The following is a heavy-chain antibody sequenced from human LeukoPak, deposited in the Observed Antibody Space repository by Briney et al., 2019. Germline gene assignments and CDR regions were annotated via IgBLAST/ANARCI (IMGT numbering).Heavy chain of an antibody. J-gene: IGHJ5*02. CDR2: IYYSGST. CDR3: ARSGTYNWFDP. D-gene: IGHD1-14*01. Sequence: KSSETLSLTCTVSGGSISSSSYYWGWIRQPPGKGLEWIGSIYYSGSTYHNPSLKSRVTISVDTSKNQFSLKLSSVTAADTAVYYCARSGTYNWFDPWGQGTLVTVSS. V-gene: IGHV4-39*07. CDR1: GGSISSSSYY.